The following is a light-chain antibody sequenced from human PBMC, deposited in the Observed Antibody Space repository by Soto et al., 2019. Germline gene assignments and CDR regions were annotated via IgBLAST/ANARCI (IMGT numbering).Light chain of an antibody. CDR2: ANS. CDR3: QSYDRSLSGWV. CDR1: SSYIGAGYD. V-gene: IGLV1-40*01. Sequence: QSVLTQPPSVSGAPGQRVTISCTGSSSYIGAGYDVHWYQQLPGTAPKLLIYANSNRPSGVPDRFSGSKSGTSASLAITGLQAEDEADYYCQSYDRSLSGWVFGGGTKVTVL. J-gene: IGLJ3*02.